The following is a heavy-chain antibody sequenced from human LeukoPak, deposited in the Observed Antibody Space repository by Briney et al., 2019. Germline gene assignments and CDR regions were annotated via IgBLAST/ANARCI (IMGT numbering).Heavy chain of an antibody. CDR3: ARDLDGYRSGNGA. D-gene: IGHD5-12*01. CDR2: INTDGSST. Sequence: GGFLRLSCAASGFTFSNYWMHWVRHAPGKGLVWVSRINTDGSSTGYADSVKGRFTISRDNAKNTLYLQMNSLRAEDTAVYYCARDLDGYRSGNGAWGQGTLVTVSS. V-gene: IGHV3-74*01. CDR1: GFTFSNYW. J-gene: IGHJ5*02.